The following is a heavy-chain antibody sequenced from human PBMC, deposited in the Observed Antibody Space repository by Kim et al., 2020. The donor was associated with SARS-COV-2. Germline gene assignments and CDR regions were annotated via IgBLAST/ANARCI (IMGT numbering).Heavy chain of an antibody. Sequence: GGSLRLSCTASGFTFSAYWMHWVRQAPGKGLVWVSRITDTGNVQSYADSVKGRFTSSRDNAKNTLYLQMNSLRAEDTAVYYCARDWGVPAHDWPFDLWGRGTLVTVS. J-gene: IGHJ2*01. CDR3: ARDWGVPAHDWPFDL. CDR2: ITDTGNVQ. CDR1: GFTFSAYW. D-gene: IGHD3-16*01. V-gene: IGHV3-74*01.